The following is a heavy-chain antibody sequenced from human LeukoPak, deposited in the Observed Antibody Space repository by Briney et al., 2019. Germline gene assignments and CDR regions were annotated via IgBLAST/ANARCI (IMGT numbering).Heavy chain of an antibody. J-gene: IGHJ4*02. CDR1: GFTFSSYW. CDR3: ARRGNDHITMIVAAHDY. Sequence: GGSLRLSCAASGFTFSSYWMSWVRQAPGKGLEWVANIKQDGSEKYYVDSVKGRFTISRDNAKNSLYLQMNSLRAEDTAVYYCARRGNDHITMIVAAHDYWGQGTLVTVSS. D-gene: IGHD3-22*01. V-gene: IGHV3-7*01. CDR2: IKQDGSEK.